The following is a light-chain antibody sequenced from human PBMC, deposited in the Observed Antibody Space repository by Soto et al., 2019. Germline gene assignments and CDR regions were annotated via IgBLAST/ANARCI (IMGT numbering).Light chain of an antibody. Sequence: VLTQSPGILSLSPGERATLSCRASQSVTNSFLAWYQQKPGQAPRLLIYGASSRATGIPDRFSGSGSDTDFTLSINRLEPEDFGVYYCQQYGTSPRTFGRGTKVEIK. CDR2: GAS. J-gene: IGKJ1*01. V-gene: IGKV3-20*01. CDR3: QQYGTSPRT. CDR1: QSVTNSF.